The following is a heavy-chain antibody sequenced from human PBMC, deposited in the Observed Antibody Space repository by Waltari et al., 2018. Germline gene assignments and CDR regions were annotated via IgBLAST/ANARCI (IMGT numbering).Heavy chain of an antibody. Sequence: QVQLVQSGAEVKKPGASVTVSCRATGYTFTSYDINWVRQATGQGPEWMGWMNPNSGNTGYAQKFQDRVTMTTNTSISTAYMELSSLTSEDTAVYYCARGAATGKGANWFDPWGQGTLVTVSS. D-gene: IGHD6-13*01. J-gene: IGHJ5*02. V-gene: IGHV1-8*01. CDR2: MNPNSGNT. CDR1: GYTFTSYD. CDR3: ARGAATGKGANWFDP.